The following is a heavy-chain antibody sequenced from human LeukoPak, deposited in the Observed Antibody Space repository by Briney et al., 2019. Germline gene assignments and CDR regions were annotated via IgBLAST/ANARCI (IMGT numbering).Heavy chain of an antibody. J-gene: IGHJ1*01. CDR3: ARAEAAADGYFQH. CDR2: IYYSGST. CDR1: GGSISSSSYY. Sequence: PSETLSLTCTVSGGSISSSSYYWGWIRQPPGKGLEWIGSIYYSGSTYYNPSLKSRVTISVDTSKNQFSLKLSSVTAADTAVYYCARAEAAADGYFQHWGQGTLVTVSS. V-gene: IGHV4-39*01. D-gene: IGHD6-13*01.